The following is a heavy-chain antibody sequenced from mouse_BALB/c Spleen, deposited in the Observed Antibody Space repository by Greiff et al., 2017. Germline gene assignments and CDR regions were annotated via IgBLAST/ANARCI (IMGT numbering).Heavy chain of an antibody. CDR2: INPYNGAT. CDR3: ARIYDGYYFDY. D-gene: IGHD2-3*01. Sequence: EVQLQQSGPELVKPGASVKISCKASGYSFTGYYMHWVKQSHVKSLEWIGRINPYNGATSYNQNFKDKASLTVDKSSSTAYMELHSLTSEDSAVYYCARIYDGYYFDYGGQGTTLTVSS. V-gene: IGHV1-26*01. J-gene: IGHJ2*01. CDR1: GYSFTGYY.